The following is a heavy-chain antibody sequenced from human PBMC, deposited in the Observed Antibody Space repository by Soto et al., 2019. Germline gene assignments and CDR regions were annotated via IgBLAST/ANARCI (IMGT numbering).Heavy chain of an antibody. J-gene: IGHJ5*02. CDR2: VYYGGRS. D-gene: IGHD3-22*01. CDR3: ARGAYYYDSSGYCNWFDP. CDR1: SAPVSSTTYT. Sequence: PSETLSLTCTVSSAPVSSTTYTWGWIRQPPGKGLEWVASVYYGGRSYYNPTLNSRVTISVDTSKNQFSLKLSSVTAADTAVYYCARGAYYYDSSGYCNWFDPWGQGTLVTVSS. V-gene: IGHV4-39*07.